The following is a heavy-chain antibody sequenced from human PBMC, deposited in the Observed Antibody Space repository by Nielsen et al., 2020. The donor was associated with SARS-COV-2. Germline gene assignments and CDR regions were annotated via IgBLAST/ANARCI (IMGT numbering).Heavy chain of an antibody. V-gene: IGHV3-23*01. D-gene: IGHD5-18*01. CDR1: GFIFSSSA. Sequence: GESLKISCAASGFIFSSSAITWVRQAPGKAMEWISSISGSGGRPSGGSTLYADTVKGRFTISRDSSKNTVYLQMNSLSAEDTAVYYCAKFTGYTFDPWCQGTLVTVSS. J-gene: IGHJ5*02. CDR3: AKFTGYTFDP. CDR2: ISGSGGRPSGGST.